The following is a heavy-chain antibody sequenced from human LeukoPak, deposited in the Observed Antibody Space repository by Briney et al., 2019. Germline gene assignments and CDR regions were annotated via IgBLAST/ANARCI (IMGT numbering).Heavy chain of an antibody. D-gene: IGHD1-26*01. CDR1: EFSVGSNY. CDR2: ISSGGGNT. CDR3: ANRISGSSS. J-gene: IGHJ5*02. Sequence: PGGSLRLSCAASEFSVGSNYMTWVRQAPGKGLEWVSAISSGGGNTDYADSVKGRFIISRDNSKNTVFLQMNSLRAEDTGVYYCANRISGSSSWGQGTLVTVSS. V-gene: IGHV3-23*01.